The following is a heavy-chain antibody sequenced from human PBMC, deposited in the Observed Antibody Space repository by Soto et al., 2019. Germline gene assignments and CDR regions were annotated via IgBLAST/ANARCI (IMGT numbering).Heavy chain of an antibody. CDR2: IYYSGST. V-gene: IGHV4-59*01. D-gene: IGHD6-19*01. CDR3: ARAVANRGVNWFDP. Sequence: SETLSLTCTVSGGSISSYYWSWIRQPPGKGLEWIGYIYYSGSTNYNPSLKSRVTISVDTSKNQFSLKLSSVTAADTAVYYCARAVANRGVNWFDPWGQGTLVTVS. J-gene: IGHJ5*02. CDR1: GGSISSYY.